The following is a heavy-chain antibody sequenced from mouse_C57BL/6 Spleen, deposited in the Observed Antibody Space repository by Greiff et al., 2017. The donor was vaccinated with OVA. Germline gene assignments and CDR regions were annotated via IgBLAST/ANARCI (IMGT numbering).Heavy chain of an antibody. D-gene: IGHD2-1*01. V-gene: IGHV1-81*01. J-gene: IGHJ2*01. CDR3: ARGGLYYGNYSDDY. CDR1: GYTFTSYG. CDR2: IYPRSGNT. Sequence: VQLVESGAELARPGASVKLSCKASGYTFTSYGISWVKQRTGQGLEWIGEIYPRSGNTYYNEKFKGKATLTADKSSSTAYMELRSLTSEDSAVYFCARGGLYYGNYSDDYWGQGTTLTVSS.